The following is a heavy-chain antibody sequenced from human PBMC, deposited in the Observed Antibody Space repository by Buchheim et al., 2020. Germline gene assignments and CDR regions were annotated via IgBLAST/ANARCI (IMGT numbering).Heavy chain of an antibody. CDR1: GFSLSTRGVG. CDR2: IYWNDHK. V-gene: IGHV2-5*01. Sequence: QITLRESGPALVRPRQTLTLTSSVSGFSLSTRGVGVGWIRQPPGKALEWVALIYWNDHKQYSPSLKNRLSIAKNTSKNQVVLTMTNMDPMDTATYYSAHIPEDFLVFDFWGQGIL. CDR3: AHIPEDFLVFDF. D-gene: IGHD3/OR15-3a*01. J-gene: IGHJ4*02.